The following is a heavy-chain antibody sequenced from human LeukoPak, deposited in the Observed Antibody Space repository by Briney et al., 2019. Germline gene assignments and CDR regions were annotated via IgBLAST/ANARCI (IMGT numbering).Heavy chain of an antibody. Sequence: GGSLRLSCAASGFTFSSYGMHWVRQAPGKGLEWVAFIRYDGSNKYYADSVKGRFTISRDTSKNTLYLQMNSLRAEDTAVYYCAKVLHDTSGYYSLDYWGQGTLVTVSS. V-gene: IGHV3-30*02. D-gene: IGHD3-22*01. CDR3: AKVLHDTSGYYSLDY. J-gene: IGHJ4*02. CDR2: IRYDGSNK. CDR1: GFTFSSYG.